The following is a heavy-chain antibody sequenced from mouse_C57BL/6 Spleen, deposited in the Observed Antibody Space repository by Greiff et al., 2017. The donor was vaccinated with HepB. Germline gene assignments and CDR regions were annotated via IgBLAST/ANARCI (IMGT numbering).Heavy chain of an antibody. D-gene: IGHD1-1*01. CDR3: TTGIYYYGSSYERFAY. CDR1: GFNIKDDY. J-gene: IGHJ3*01. CDR2: IDPENGDT. Sequence: VQLKESGAELVRPGASVKLSCTASGFNIKDDYMHWVKQRPEQGLEWIGWIDPENGDTEYASKFQGKATITADTSSNTAYLQLSSLTSEDTAVYYCTTGIYYYGSSYERFAYWGQGTLVTVSA. V-gene: IGHV14-4*01.